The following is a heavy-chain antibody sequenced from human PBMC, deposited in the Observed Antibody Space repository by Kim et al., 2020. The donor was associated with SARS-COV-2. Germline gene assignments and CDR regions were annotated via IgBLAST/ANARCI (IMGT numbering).Heavy chain of an antibody. D-gene: IGHD3-10*01. CDR2: IYYSGST. Sequence: SETLSLTCTVSGGSISSYYWSWIRQPPGKGLEWIGYIYYSGSTNYNPSLKSRVNISVDTSKNQFSLKLSSVTAADTAVYYCAGLGGGIWFGEYYFDYWGQGTLVTVSS. CDR3: AGLGGGIWFGEYYFDY. J-gene: IGHJ4*02. V-gene: IGHV4-59*08. CDR1: GGSISSYY.